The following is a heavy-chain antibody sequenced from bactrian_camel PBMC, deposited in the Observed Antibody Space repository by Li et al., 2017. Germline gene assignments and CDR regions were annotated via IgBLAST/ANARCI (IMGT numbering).Heavy chain of an antibody. Sequence: VQLVESGGGSVQPGGSLRLSCAASIVTTCMAWFHQIPGKEREGVAAIDSDGVTTYAGSVKDRFTISKDNLKNILYLQLNSLKTEDTAMYYCAEKEGRVVAGPGTHFGYWGQGTQVTVS. V-gene: IGHV3S9*01. J-gene: IGHJ6*01. CDR3: AEKEGRVVAGPGTHFGY. CDR2: IDSDGVT. D-gene: IGHD6*01. CDR1: IVTTC.